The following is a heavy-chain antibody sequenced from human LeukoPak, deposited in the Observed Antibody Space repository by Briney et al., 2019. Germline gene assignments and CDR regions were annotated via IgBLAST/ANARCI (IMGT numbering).Heavy chain of an antibody. Sequence: GRSLRLSCTASGFTFGDYAMSWVRQAPGKGLEWVGFIRSKAYGGTTEYAASVKGRFTISRDDSKSIAYLQMNSLKTEDTAVYYCTRSKGVWDHFDYWGQGTLVTVSS. D-gene: IGHD3-16*01. CDR2: IRSKAYGGTT. J-gene: IGHJ4*02. CDR3: TRSKGVWDHFDY. V-gene: IGHV3-49*04. CDR1: GFTFGDYA.